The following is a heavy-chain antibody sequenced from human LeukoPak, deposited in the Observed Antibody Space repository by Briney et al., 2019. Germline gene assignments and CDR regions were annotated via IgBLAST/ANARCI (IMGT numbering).Heavy chain of an antibody. D-gene: IGHD2-8*01. V-gene: IGHV3-23*01. Sequence: PGGSLRLSCAASGFTFSSYAMSWVRQAPRQGLEWVSAISGSGGSTYYEDSVKGRFTISRDNSKNTLYLQMNSLRAEDTAVYYCAKDQGNIVLMVYAHFDYWGQGTLVTVSS. CDR2: ISGSGGST. CDR1: GFTFSSYA. J-gene: IGHJ4*02. CDR3: AKDQGNIVLMVYAHFDY.